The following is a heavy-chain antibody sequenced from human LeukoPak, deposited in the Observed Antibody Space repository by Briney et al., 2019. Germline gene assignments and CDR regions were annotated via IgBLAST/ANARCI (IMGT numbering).Heavy chain of an antibody. J-gene: IGHJ5*02. CDR3: IRDFRSAYL. CDR2: IYVDGRKT. CDR1: GFTFSNYW. V-gene: IGHV3-74*01. Sequence: PGGSLRLSWVASGFTFSNYWMHWVRHPPGQGLVWVSRIYVDGRKTNYADSVKGRFTISRDSAKNTVYLQMNSLSVEDTATYYCIRDFRSAYLWGQGTLVSVTS.